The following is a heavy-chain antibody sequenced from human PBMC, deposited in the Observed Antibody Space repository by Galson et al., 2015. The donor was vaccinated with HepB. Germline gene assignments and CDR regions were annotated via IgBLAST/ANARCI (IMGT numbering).Heavy chain of an antibody. J-gene: IGHJ4*02. V-gene: IGHV2-5*01. CDR3: AHRETPYDFWSGRFDY. CDR2: IYWNDDK. D-gene: IGHD3-3*01. Sequence: PALVKPTQTLTLTCTFSGFSLTTNGVALGWIRQPPGKALEWLALIYWNDDKRYSPSLKTRLTITKDTSKNQVVLIMTNMDPVDTATYYCAHRETPYDFWSGRFDYWGQGTLVTVSS. CDR1: GFSLTTNGVA.